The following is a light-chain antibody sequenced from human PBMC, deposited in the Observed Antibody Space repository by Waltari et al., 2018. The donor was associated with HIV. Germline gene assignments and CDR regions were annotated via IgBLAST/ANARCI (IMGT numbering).Light chain of an antibody. CDR2: GNS. V-gene: IGLV1-40*01. CDR1: TPNIGPGYY. CDR3: QSYDSSLSGEV. J-gene: IGLJ1*01. Sequence: SVLTHPPSFPGAHGRGVPIPGPGGTPNIGPGYYLHWYQQLPGTAPKLLIYGNSNRPSGVPDRFSGSKSGTSASLAITGLQAEDEADYYCQSYDSSLSGEVFGTGTKVTVL.